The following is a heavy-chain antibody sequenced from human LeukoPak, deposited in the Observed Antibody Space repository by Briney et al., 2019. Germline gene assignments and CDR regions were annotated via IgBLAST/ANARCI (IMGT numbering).Heavy chain of an antibody. V-gene: IGHV1-2*04. CDR3: ARDGGASSWYVDY. J-gene: IGHJ4*02. CDR1: GYTFTGYY. D-gene: IGHD6-13*01. CDR2: INPNSGGT. Sequence: GASVKVSCKASGYTFTGYYMHWVRQAPGQGLEWMGWINPNSGGTNYAQKFQGWVTMTRDTSISTAYMELSRPRSDDTAVYYCARDGGASSWYVDYWGQGTLVTVSS.